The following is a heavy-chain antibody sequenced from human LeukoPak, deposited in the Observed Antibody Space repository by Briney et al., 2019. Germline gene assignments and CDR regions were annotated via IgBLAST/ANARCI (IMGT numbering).Heavy chain of an antibody. V-gene: IGHV4-4*07. CDR3: ARELIVGATSYFDY. CDR2: IYTSGST. J-gene: IGHJ4*02. Sequence: SETLSLTCTVSGGSISSYFWSWIRQPAGKGLEWIGRIYTSGSTNYNPSLKSRVTMSVDTSKNQFSLELSSVTAADTAVYYCARELIVGATSYFDYWGQGTLVTVSS. CDR1: GGSISSYF. D-gene: IGHD1-26*01.